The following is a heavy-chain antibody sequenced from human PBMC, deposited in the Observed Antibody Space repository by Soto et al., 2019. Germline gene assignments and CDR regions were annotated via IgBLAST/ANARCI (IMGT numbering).Heavy chain of an antibody. Sequence: QVQLVQSGAEVKKPGASVKVSCKASGYTFSSYTMHWVRQAPGQRLEWMGWINAGNGNTKHSQKFQGRVTITRDTSASTAYMELSSLRSEDTAVYYCARLRYYDSTAYYYYYYGMDVWGQGTTVTVSS. V-gene: IGHV1-3*01. CDR1: GYTFSSYT. D-gene: IGHD3-22*01. CDR2: INAGNGNT. J-gene: IGHJ6*02. CDR3: ARLRYYDSTAYYYYYYGMDV.